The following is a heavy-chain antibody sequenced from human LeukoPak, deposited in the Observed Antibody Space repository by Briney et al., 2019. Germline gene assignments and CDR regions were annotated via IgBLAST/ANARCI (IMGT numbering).Heavy chain of an antibody. CDR3: ARAGFVAAAGTGYYYYGMDV. CDR1: GFTFSSYS. V-gene: IGHV3-21*01. D-gene: IGHD6-13*01. Sequence: GGSLRLSCAASGFTFSSYSMNWVRQAPGKGLERVSAISSSSSYIYYADSVKGRFTISRDNAKNSLYLQMNSLRAEDTAVYYCARAGFVAAAGTGYYYYGMDVWGKGTTVTVSS. CDR2: ISSSSSYI. J-gene: IGHJ6*04.